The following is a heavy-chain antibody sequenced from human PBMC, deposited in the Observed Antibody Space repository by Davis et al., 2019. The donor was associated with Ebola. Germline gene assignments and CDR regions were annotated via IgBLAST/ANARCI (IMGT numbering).Heavy chain of an antibody. D-gene: IGHD6-13*01. J-gene: IGHJ4*02. Sequence: GESLKISCAASGFTFSTYSMSWVRQAPGKGLEWVSSISSDSDYIYYADSAKGRFTISRDNAKNSLYLQMNSLRVEDTAVYYCAKSRIAAAVLQHFDYWGQGTLVTVSS. CDR1: GFTFSTYS. CDR3: AKSRIAAAVLQHFDY. V-gene: IGHV3-21*04. CDR2: ISSDSDYI.